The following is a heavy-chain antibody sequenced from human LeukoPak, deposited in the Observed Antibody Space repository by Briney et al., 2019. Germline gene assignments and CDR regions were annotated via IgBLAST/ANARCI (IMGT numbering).Heavy chain of an antibody. CDR3: ASGASAFDY. V-gene: IGHV1-2*02. D-gene: IGHD3-16*01. J-gene: IGHJ4*02. CDR1: RYTFTDYY. Sequence: ASVKVSCKASRYTFTDYYMHWVRQAPGQGLEWMGWINPNSGGTNYAQKFQGRATMTRDTSIRTAYMELSSLRSDDTAMYYCASGASAFDYWGQGTLVTVSS. CDR2: INPNSGGT.